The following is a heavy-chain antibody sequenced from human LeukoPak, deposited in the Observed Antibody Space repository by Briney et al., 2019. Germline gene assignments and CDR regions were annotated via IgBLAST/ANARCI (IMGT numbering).Heavy chain of an antibody. CDR2: ISNSGTAI. Sequence: GGSLRLSCAASEFTFSSYEMNWVRQAPGKGLEWVSYISNSGTAIYYADSVKGRFTISRDNAKSSLYLQMNSLRAEDTAVYYCARAGYSMDTEYFQHWGQGTLVTVSS. V-gene: IGHV3-48*03. D-gene: IGHD5-18*01. CDR3: ARAGYSMDTEYFQH. J-gene: IGHJ1*01. CDR1: EFTFSSYE.